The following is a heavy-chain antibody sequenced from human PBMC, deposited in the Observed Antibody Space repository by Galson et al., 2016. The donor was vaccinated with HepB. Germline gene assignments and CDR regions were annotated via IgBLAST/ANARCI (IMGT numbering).Heavy chain of an antibody. V-gene: IGHV4-34*01. CDR3: VRSGVSTPLSRFRDYYGLDV. J-gene: IGHJ6*02. CDR1: GGSFSVDF. D-gene: IGHD3-3*01. Sequence: SETLSLTCAVFGGSFSVDFWSWIRQPPGKGLEWIGEISHSGSTNYNPSLKSRVTISVDTSKNQLPLKLSSVTAADTAVYYCVRSGVSTPLSRFRDYYGLDVWGQGTTVTVSS. CDR2: ISHSGST.